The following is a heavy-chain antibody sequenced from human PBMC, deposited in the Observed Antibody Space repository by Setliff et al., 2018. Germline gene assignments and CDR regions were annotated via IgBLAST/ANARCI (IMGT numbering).Heavy chain of an antibody. Sequence: SETLSLTCTVSGGSISSSSYYWGWIRQPPGKGLEWIGSIYYSVRTYNNTSLKSRVTISVDTSKNQCSLKLSSVTAADLAVYYCASVVDDYYDSSGYFLPCYYFDYWGQGTLVTVSS. CDR3: ASVVDDYYDSSGYFLPCYYFDY. CDR1: GGSISSSSYY. D-gene: IGHD3-22*01. CDR2: IYYSVRT. J-gene: IGHJ4*02. V-gene: IGHV4-39*07.